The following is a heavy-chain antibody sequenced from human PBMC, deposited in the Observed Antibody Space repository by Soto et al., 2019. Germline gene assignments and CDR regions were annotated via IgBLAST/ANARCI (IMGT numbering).Heavy chain of an antibody. CDR3: ARERYSGSSGYYYGMDV. Sequence: SETLSLTCAVSGGSISSGGYSWSWIRQPPGKGLEWIGYIYHSGSTYYNPSLKSRVTISVDRSKNQFSLKLSSVTAAATAVYYCARERYSGSSGYYYGMDVWGQGTTVIVSS. J-gene: IGHJ6*02. V-gene: IGHV4-30-2*01. CDR2: IYHSGST. CDR1: GGSISSGGYS. D-gene: IGHD6-6*01.